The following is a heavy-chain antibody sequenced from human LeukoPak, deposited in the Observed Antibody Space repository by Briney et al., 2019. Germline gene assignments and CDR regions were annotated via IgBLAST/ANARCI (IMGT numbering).Heavy chain of an antibody. J-gene: IGHJ5*02. D-gene: IGHD3-10*01. CDR1: GDSVSSNSAA. CDR2: TYYRSKWYN. Sequence: SQTLSLTSAISGDSVSSNSAAWNWIRQSPSRGLEWLGRTYYRSKWYNDYAVTVKSRITINPDTSKNQFSLQLNSVTPEDTAVYYCARVLLWFGESAWFDPWGQGTLVTVSS. V-gene: IGHV6-1*01. CDR3: ARVLLWFGESAWFDP.